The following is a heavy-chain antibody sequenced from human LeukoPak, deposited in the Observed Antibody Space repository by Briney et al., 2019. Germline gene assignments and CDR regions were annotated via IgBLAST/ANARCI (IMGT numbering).Heavy chain of an antibody. CDR3: AREVDSSGWWGNIDY. Sequence: GGSLSLACAASGFTFSSYSMNWVRQAPGKGLEWVSSISSSSSYIYYADSVKGRFTISRDNAKNSLYLQMNSLRAEDTAVYYCAREVDSSGWWGNIDYWGQGTLVTVSS. CDR1: GFTFSSYS. V-gene: IGHV3-21*01. CDR2: ISSSSSYI. D-gene: IGHD6-19*01. J-gene: IGHJ4*02.